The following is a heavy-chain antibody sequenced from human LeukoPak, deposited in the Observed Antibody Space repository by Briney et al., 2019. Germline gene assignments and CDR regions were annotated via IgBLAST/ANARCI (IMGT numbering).Heavy chain of an antibody. Sequence: SETLSLTCTVSGGSIRRYYWSWIRQPPGKGLEWIGYIYYSGSTNYNPSLKSRVTISVDTSKNQFSLKLSSVTAADTAVYYCARHLQVAVYYFDYWGQGTLVTVSS. CDR1: GGSIRRYY. CDR2: IYYSGST. J-gene: IGHJ4*02. CDR3: ARHLQVAVYYFDY. D-gene: IGHD6-19*01. V-gene: IGHV4-59*08.